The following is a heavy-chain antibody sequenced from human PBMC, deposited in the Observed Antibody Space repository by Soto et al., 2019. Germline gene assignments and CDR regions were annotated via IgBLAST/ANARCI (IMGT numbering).Heavy chain of an antibody. V-gene: IGHV3-33*01. Sequence: QVQVVESGGGVVQPGRSLRLSCAASGFTFSSFGMHWVRQAPGKGLEWVAVIWHDGKNKYYADSAKGRLTISRDNSKNTLYLQLHRLRAEDTAVYYCAREPGTVESMDYWVQGTLVTVSS. J-gene: IGHJ4*02. CDR2: IWHDGKNK. CDR3: AREPGTVESMDY. CDR1: GFTFSSFG.